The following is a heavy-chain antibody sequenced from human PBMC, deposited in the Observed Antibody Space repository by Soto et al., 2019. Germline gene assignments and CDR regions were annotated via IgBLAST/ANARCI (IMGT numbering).Heavy chain of an antibody. CDR1: GGSIKSYY. CDR2: IYYSGSTGST. Sequence: SETLSLTCSVSGGSIKSYYWSWIRQPPGKGLEWIGYIYYSGSTGSTNYNPSLKSRITINADTSNNQLSLQLNSVTPDDTAVYYCARLIGDSWLDSWGQGTLVTVSS. V-gene: IGHV4-59*08. J-gene: IGHJ5*01. CDR3: ARLIGDSWLDS.